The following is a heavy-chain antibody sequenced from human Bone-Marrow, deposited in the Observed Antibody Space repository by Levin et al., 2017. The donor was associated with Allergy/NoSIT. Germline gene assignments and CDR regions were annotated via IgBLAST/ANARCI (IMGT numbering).Heavy chain of an antibody. D-gene: IGHD3-22*01. CDR1: GGSLSSGHYY. CDR2: ISNSEST. CDR3: ARGFPAQYYDSRGQGGFDS. V-gene: IGHV4-31*03. Sequence: PSETLSLTCTVSGGSLSSGHYYWTWIRQHAGKGLEWIGYISNSESTYYNPSLKSRLTISLDTSNNYFSLKMSSVSAADTAVYFCARGFPAQYYDSRGQGGFDSWGQGTLVTVSS. J-gene: IGHJ4*02.